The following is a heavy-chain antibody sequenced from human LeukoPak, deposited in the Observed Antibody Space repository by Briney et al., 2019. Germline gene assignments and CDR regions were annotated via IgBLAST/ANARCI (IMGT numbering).Heavy chain of an antibody. CDR3: ARLPYYYDSSDADY. D-gene: IGHD3-22*01. Sequence: SETLSLTCTVSGGSISSSSYHWGWIRQPPGKGLEWIGSIYYSGSTYYNPSLKSRVTISVDTSKNQFSLKLSSVTAADTAVYYCARLPYYYDSSDADYWGQGTLVTVSS. CDR1: GGSISSSSYH. V-gene: IGHV4-39*01. CDR2: IYYSGST. J-gene: IGHJ4*02.